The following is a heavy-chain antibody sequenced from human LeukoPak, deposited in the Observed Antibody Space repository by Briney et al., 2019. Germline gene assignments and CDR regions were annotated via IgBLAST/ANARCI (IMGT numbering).Heavy chain of an antibody. V-gene: IGHV1-2*02. CDR1: GYTFTGYY. J-gene: IGHJ5*02. D-gene: IGHD3-3*01. Sequence: ASVKVSCKASGYTFTGYYMHWVRQAPGQGLEWMGWINPNSGGTDYAQKFQGRVTMTRDTSIGTAYMEVTRLRSDDAAVYYCARDGGIHDFWSGYYIGYWFDLWGQGTLVTVSS. CDR2: INPNSGGT. CDR3: ARDGGIHDFWSGYYIGYWFDL.